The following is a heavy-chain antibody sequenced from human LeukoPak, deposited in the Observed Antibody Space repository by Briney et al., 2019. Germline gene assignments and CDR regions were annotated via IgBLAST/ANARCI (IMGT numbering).Heavy chain of an antibody. D-gene: IGHD3-3*01. V-gene: IGHV3-21*01. CDR3: ARGRVYYDFWSGYYNWFDP. CDR1: GFTFSSYS. Sequence: GGSLRLSCAASGFTFSSYSINWVRQAPGKGLEWVSSISSSSSYIYYADSVKGRFTISRDNAKNSLYLQMNSLRAEDTAVYYCARGRVYYDFWSGYYNWFDPWGQGTLVTVSS. CDR2: ISSSSSYI. J-gene: IGHJ5*02.